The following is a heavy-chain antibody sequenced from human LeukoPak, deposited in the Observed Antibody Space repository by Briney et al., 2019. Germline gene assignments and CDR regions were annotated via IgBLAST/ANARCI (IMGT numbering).Heavy chain of an antibody. D-gene: IGHD3-10*01. V-gene: IGHV4-39*01. J-gene: IGHJ4*02. CDR3: ARYVVYGSGKYYFDY. Sequence: SETLSLTCTVSGGSVSSGSYYWSWIRQPPGKGLEWIASINHSGSTYYNPSLKSRVTISVDTSENQFSLKLSSVTAADTAVYYCARYVVYGSGKYYFDYWGQGTLVTVSS. CDR1: GGSVSSGSYY. CDR2: INHSGST.